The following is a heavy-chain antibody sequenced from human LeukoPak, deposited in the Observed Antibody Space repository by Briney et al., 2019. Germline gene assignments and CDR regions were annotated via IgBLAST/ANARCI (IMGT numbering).Heavy chain of an antibody. CDR3: AREVGRGFDY. Sequence: PLASVKVSCKASGYTFTGYYMRWVRQAPGQGLEWMGWISAYNGNTHYAQKLQGRVTMTTDTSTSTAYMEVRSLRSDDTAVYYCAREVGRGFDYWGQGTLVTVSS. J-gene: IGHJ4*02. CDR1: GYTFTGYY. CDR2: ISAYNGNT. D-gene: IGHD1-26*01. V-gene: IGHV1-18*04.